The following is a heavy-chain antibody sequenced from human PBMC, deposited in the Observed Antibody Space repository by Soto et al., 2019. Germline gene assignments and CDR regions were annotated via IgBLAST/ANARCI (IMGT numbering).Heavy chain of an antibody. J-gene: IGHJ6*02. V-gene: IGHV1-18*01. D-gene: IGHD5-18*01. CDR3: ARDRDTAMVRDYYYGMDV. Sequence: QVQLVQSGAEVKKPGASVKVSCKASGYTFTSYGISWERQAPGQGLEWMGWISAYNGNTNYAQKLQGRVTMTTDTSTSTAYMELRSLRSDDTAVYYCARDRDTAMVRDYYYGMDVWGQGTTVTVS. CDR1: GYTFTSYG. CDR2: ISAYNGNT.